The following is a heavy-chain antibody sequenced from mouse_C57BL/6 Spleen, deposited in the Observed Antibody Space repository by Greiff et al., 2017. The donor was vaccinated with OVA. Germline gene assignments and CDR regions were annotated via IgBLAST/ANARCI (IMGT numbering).Heavy chain of an antibody. J-gene: IGHJ2*01. CDR3: ATPGLRGYYFDY. CDR1: GYTFTSYT. Sequence: LQESGAELARPGASVKMSCKASGYTFTSYTMHWVKQRPGQGLEWIGYINPSSGYTKYTQKFKDKATLTADKSSSTAYMQLSSLTSEDSAVYYCATPGLRGYYFDYWGQGTTLTVSS. V-gene: IGHV1-4*01. D-gene: IGHD3-2*02. CDR2: INPSSGYT.